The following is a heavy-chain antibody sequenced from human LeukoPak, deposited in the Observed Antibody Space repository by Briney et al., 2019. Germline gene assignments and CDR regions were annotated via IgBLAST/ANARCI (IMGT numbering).Heavy chain of an antibody. J-gene: IGHJ4*02. V-gene: IGHV4-59*01. CDR1: GGSISSYY. CDR2: IYYSGST. CDR3: AGFSSSWVFDY. Sequence: SETLSLTCTVSGGSISSYYWSWIRQPPGKGLEWIGYIYYSGSTNCNPSLKSRVTISVDTSKNQFSLKLSSVTAADTAVYYCAGFSSSWVFDYWGQGTLVTVSS. D-gene: IGHD6-13*01.